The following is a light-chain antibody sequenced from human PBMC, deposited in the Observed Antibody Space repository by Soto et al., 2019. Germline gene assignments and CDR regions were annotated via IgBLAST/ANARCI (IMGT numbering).Light chain of an antibody. CDR3: KKYGSSPIT. CDR1: QSVSSSY. V-gene: IGKV3-20*01. CDR2: GEY. J-gene: IGKJ5*01. Sequence: ESVCPPSPGTLSFAPGYISPLSFMSSQSVSSSYLAWYQQKPGQDPRLLIYGEYSRATGIKDRFSGSGSGTDFTLTIRRLEPEDFAVYYCKKYGSSPITVGHGKKRELK.